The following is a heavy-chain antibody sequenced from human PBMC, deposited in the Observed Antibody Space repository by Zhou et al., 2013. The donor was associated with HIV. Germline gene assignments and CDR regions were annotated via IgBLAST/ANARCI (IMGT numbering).Heavy chain of an antibody. CDR3: ARALSTRWNAGGYYYMDV. CDR2: ISAYNGDT. CDR1: GYTFSNYG. J-gene: IGHJ6*03. V-gene: IGHV1-18*01. Sequence: QVQLVQSGAEVKKPGASVKVSCKASGYTFSNYGITWVRQAPGQGLEWMGWISAYNGDTNYAQNLQGRVTMTTDTSTSTAYMELRSLRSDDTAVYYCARALSTRWNAGGYYYMDVWGRGTTVTVSS. D-gene: IGHD1-1*01.